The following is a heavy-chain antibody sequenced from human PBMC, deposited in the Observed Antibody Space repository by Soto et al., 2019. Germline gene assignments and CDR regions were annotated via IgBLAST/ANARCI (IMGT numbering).Heavy chain of an antibody. CDR2: MNPNSGNT. Sequence: ASVNVYCKASGYSFTSYDINWVRQATGQGLEWMGWMNPNSGNTGYAQKFQGRVTMTRNTSISTAYMELSSLRSEDTAVYYCALEGILTAEGVWGKGTTVTVSS. V-gene: IGHV1-8*01. D-gene: IGHD3-9*01. CDR3: ALEGILTAEGV. CDR1: GYSFTSYD. J-gene: IGHJ6*04.